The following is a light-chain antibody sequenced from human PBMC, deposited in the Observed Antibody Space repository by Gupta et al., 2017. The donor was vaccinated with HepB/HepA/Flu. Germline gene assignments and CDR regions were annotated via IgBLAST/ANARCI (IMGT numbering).Light chain of an antibody. Sequence: DVVLTQSPLSLSATLGQPASISCRTSQGLVISDGISYLNWFHQRPGRSPRGLIYKGSKRESGVPDRFSGSRSGTDFTLKISSVEAEDVGVYYCRQCKHYSPTFGQGTKVEIK. CDR1: QGLVISDGISY. V-gene: IGKV2-30*01. CDR2: KGS. CDR3: RQCKHYSPT. J-gene: IGKJ1*01.